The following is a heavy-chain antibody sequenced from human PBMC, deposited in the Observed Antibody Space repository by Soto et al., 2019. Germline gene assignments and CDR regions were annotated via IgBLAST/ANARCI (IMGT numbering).Heavy chain of an antibody. V-gene: IGHV3-23*01. CDR2: ISGSGGST. D-gene: IGHD3-3*01. CDR1: GFTFSSYA. CDR3: AKDSYDFWSGYYPETYYFDY. J-gene: IGHJ4*02. Sequence: PGGSLRLSCAASGFTFSSYARSWVRQAPGKGLEWVSAISGSGGSTYYADSVKGRFTISRDNSKNTLYLQMNSLRAEDTAVYYCAKDSYDFWSGYYPETYYFDYWGQGTLVTVSS.